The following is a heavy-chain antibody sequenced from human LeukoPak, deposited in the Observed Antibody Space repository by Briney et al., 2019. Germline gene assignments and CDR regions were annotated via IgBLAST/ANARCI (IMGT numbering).Heavy chain of an antibody. J-gene: IGHJ4*02. CDR3: ARGVVAATGYDY. D-gene: IGHD2-15*01. CDR2: VYYSGNT. CDR1: GASISTNY. V-gene: IGHV4-59*01. Sequence: SETLSLTCTVSGASISTNYWSWIRQPPEKGLEWIGYVYYSGNTNYNPSLKSRVTISVDTLKNQFSLKMSSVTAADAATYYCARGVVAATGYDYWGQGTLVTVSS.